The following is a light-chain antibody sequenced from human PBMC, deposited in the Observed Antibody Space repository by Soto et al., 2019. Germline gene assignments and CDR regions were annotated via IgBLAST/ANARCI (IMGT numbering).Light chain of an antibody. V-gene: IGLV2-23*01. CDR1: SSDVGSYNL. CDR3: CSYAGSSTV. J-gene: IGLJ2*01. CDR2: EGS. Sequence: QSVLTQPASVSGSPGQSITISCTGTSSDVGSYNLVSWYQQHPGKAPKLMIYEGSKRPSGVSKRFSGSKSGNTASLTISGLQAEDEADYYCCSYAGSSTVFGGGTKLTVL.